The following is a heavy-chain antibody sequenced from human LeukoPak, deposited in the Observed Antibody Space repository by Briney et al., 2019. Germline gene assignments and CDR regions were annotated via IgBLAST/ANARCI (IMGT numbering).Heavy chain of an antibody. CDR1: GFTFSSYW. J-gene: IGHJ4*02. CDR2: IKQDGSEK. V-gene: IGHV3-7*01. D-gene: IGHD1-26*01. Sequence: GGSLRLSCAASGFTFSSYWMSWVRQAPGKGLEWVANIKQDGSEKYYVDSVKGRFTISRDNAKNSLYLQMNGLRAEDTAVYYCASDEIHSGSYPGSDYWGQGTLVTVSS. CDR3: ASDEIHSGSYPGSDY.